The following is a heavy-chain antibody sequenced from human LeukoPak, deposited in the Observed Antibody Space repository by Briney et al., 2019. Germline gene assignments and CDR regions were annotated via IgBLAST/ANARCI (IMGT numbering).Heavy chain of an antibody. Sequence: GGSLRLSCAASGFTFSSYSMNWVRQAPGKGLEWVSSISSSSSYIYYADSVKGRFTISRDNAKNSLYLQMNSLRAEDTAVYYCARGPLQYCSGGSCYSSDYWGQGTLVTVSP. D-gene: IGHD2-15*01. CDR1: GFTFSSYS. CDR2: ISSSSSYI. V-gene: IGHV3-21*01. CDR3: ARGPLQYCSGGSCYSSDY. J-gene: IGHJ4*02.